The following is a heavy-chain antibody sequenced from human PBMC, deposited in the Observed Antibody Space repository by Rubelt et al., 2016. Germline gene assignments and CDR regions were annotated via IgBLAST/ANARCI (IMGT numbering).Heavy chain of an antibody. CDR3: ARDLPPFRRYNWNFPLDY. J-gene: IGHJ4*02. Sequence: QVQLVQSGAEVKKPGASVKVSCKASGYTFTSYGISWVRQAPGQGLEWMGWISAYNGNTNYAQKLQGRGTMTPDTSTRTAYMELRSPRSDDTAVYYCARDLPPFRRYNWNFPLDYWGQGTLVTVSS. D-gene: IGHD1-7*01. CDR2: ISAYNGNT. CDR1: GYTFTSYG. V-gene: IGHV1-18*01.